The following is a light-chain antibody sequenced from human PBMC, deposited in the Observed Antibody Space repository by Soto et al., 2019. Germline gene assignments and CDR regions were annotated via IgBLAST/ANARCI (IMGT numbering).Light chain of an antibody. CDR3: QQRSNWIT. Sequence: EIVLTQSPATLSLSPGERGPLSCRASQSVSSYLAWYQQKPGQAPRLLIYDASNRATGIPARFSGSGSGTDFTLTISSLEPEDFAVYYCQQRSNWITFGQGTRLEIK. V-gene: IGKV3-11*01. CDR1: QSVSSY. J-gene: IGKJ5*01. CDR2: DAS.